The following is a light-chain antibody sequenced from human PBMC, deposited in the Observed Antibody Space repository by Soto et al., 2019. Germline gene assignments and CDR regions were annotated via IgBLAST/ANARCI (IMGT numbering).Light chain of an antibody. CDR3: QQRSNWPRT. Sequence: EIVLTQSPVTLSLSPGERATLSCRASQSVSSSYLAWYQQTPGQAPRLLIYDVSTRATGIPARFSGSGSGTDFTLTITSLEPEDFAVYYCQQRSNWPRTFGQGTRLEI. V-gene: IGKV3D-20*02. CDR2: DVS. CDR1: QSVSSSY. J-gene: IGKJ5*01.